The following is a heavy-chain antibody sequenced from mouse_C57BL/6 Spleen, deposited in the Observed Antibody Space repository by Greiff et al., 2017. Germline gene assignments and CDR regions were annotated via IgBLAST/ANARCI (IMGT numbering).Heavy chain of an antibody. J-gene: IGHJ1*03. CDR2: INPSSGYT. D-gene: IGHD2-4*01. CDR1: GYTFTSYT. V-gene: IGHV1-4*01. Sequence: QVQLKESGAELARPGASVKMSCKASGYTFTSYTMHWVKQRPGQGLEWIGYINPSSGYTKYNQKFKDKATLTADKSSSTAYMQLSSLTSEDSAVYYCASDYDYDWYFDVWGTGTTVTVSS. CDR3: ASDYDYDWYFDV.